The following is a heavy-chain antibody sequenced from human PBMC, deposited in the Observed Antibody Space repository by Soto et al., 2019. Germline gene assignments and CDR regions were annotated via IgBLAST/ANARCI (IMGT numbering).Heavy chain of an antibody. D-gene: IGHD5-18*01. Sequence: GESLKISCKGSGYTFTSYSIGWVRQMPGKGLEWMGIIYTSDSDTRYSPSFQGQVTISVDRSISTAYLQWSSLKASDTAIYYCASAMKYSYGYLWGQGTLVTVSS. CDR1: GYTFTSYS. V-gene: IGHV5-51*01. CDR2: IYTSDSDT. J-gene: IGHJ4*02. CDR3: ASAMKYSYGYL.